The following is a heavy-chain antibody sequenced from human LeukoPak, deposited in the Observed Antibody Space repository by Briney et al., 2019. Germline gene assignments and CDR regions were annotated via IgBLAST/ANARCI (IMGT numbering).Heavy chain of an antibody. CDR1: GFTFSSYA. Sequence: GGSLRLSCAASGFTFSSYAMSWVRQVPGKGLEWVSAISGDGGTISYAASVRGRFTISRDNAKNTLFLQMSSLRAGDTALYYCAKELYGNPSGYWGQGTRVTVSS. V-gene: IGHV3-23*01. CDR2: ISGDGGTI. D-gene: IGHD2-8*01. CDR3: AKELYGNPSGY. J-gene: IGHJ4*02.